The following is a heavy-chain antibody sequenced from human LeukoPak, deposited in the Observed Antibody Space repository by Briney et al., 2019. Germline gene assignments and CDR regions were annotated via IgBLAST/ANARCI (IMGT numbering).Heavy chain of an antibody. CDR3: TTQQPRPYYDFWSGYNQEAFEI. V-gene: IGHV3-15*01. CDR2: IKSKSDGGTT. CDR1: GFTFSNAW. J-gene: IGHJ3*02. Sequence: PGGSLRLSCAASGFTFSNAWVSWVRQAPGKGLEWVGRIKSKSDGGTTDYAAPGKGRFTSYRDESKNTLYLQMNSLKTDDTAVNYCTTQQPRPYYDFWSGYNQEAFEIWGQGTMVPVSS. D-gene: IGHD3-3*01.